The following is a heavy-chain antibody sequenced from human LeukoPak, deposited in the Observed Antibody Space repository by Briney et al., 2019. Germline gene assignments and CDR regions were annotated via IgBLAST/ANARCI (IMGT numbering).Heavy chain of an antibody. D-gene: IGHD4-17*01. CDR2: INSDGSST. V-gene: IGHV3-74*01. CDR1: GFTFSSYW. Sequence: GGSLRLSCAASGFTFSSYWMHWVRQAPGKGLVWVSRINSDGSSTSYADSVKGRFTISRDNAKNTLYLQMNSLRAEDKAVYYCARDYGDYALFDYWGQGTLVTVSS. CDR3: ARDYGDYALFDY. J-gene: IGHJ4*02.